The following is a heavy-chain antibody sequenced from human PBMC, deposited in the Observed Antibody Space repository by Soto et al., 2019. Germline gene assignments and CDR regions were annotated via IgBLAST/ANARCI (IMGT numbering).Heavy chain of an antibody. J-gene: IGHJ4*02. CDR2: IYYSGST. D-gene: IGHD6-19*01. CDR3: GGEGGSSGWYDY. CDR1: GGSISSYY. Sequence: QVQLQESGPGLVKPSETLSLTCTVSGGSISSYYWSWIRQTPGKGLEWIGYIYYSGSTNYNPSLQSRVTISVDTSKNQFSLKPSSVTAADTAVYYCGGEGGSSGWYDYWGQGTLVTVSS. V-gene: IGHV4-59*01.